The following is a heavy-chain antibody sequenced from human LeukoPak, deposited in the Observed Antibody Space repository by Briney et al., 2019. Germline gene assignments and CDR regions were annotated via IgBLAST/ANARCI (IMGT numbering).Heavy chain of an antibody. J-gene: IGHJ6*02. CDR1: GYTFTGYY. CDR3: ARASTYCSGGSCYSRSYYYYGMDV. Sequence: ASVKVSCKASGYTFTGYYMHWVRQAPGQGLKWMGWINPNSGGTNYQGRVTMTRDTSISTAYMELSRLRSDDTAVYYCARASTYCSGGSCYSRSYYYYGMDVWGQGTTVTVSS. D-gene: IGHD2-15*01. CDR2: INPNSGGT. V-gene: IGHV1-2*02.